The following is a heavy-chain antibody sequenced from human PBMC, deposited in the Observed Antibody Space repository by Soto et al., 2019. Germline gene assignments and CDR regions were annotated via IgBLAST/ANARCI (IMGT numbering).Heavy chain of an antibody. D-gene: IGHD1-1*01. J-gene: IGHJ6*02. CDR3: ARESGGTGLDV. CDR1: GFTFSAFE. Sequence: GGSLRLSCAASGFTFSAFEMNWVRQAPGKGLEWLSYIYNSGSTMTYADSVKGRFAISRDNAKNSLYLQMYSLRAEDTAVYYCARESGGTGLDVWGQGTTVTVSS. V-gene: IGHV3-48*03. CDR2: IYNSGSTM.